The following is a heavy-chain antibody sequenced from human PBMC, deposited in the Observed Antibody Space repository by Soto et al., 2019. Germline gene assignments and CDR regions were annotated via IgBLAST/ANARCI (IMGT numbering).Heavy chain of an antibody. CDR3: ARDRSYYYDSSGYPFDF. Sequence: GASVKVSCKASGYTFGIYGISWVRQVPGKGPEWMGWISADNGDTKYAQRMQGRVTMTTDTATSTAYMELRSPRSDDTAVYYCARDRSYYYDSSGYPFDFWGQGSLVTVSS. V-gene: IGHV1-18*01. CDR2: ISADNGDT. D-gene: IGHD3-22*01. CDR1: GYTFGIYG. J-gene: IGHJ4*02.